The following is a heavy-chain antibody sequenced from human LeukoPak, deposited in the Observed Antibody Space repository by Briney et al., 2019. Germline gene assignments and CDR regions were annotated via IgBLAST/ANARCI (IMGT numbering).Heavy chain of an antibody. J-gene: IGHJ4*02. Sequence: GASVKVSCKASGYTFTGYHMHWVRQAPGQGLEWMGWINPNSGGTNYAQKFQGRVTMTRDTSISTAYMELSRLRSDDTAVYYCAREDLGSGSYYFDYWGQGTLVTVSS. V-gene: IGHV1-2*02. CDR1: GYTFTGYH. D-gene: IGHD3-10*01. CDR3: AREDLGSGSYYFDY. CDR2: INPNSGGT.